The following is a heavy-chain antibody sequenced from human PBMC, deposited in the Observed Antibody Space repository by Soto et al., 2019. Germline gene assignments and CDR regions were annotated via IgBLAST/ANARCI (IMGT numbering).Heavy chain of an antibody. D-gene: IGHD3-10*01. Sequence: PSETLSLTCGVYGGSFRNYYWIWVRQPPGKGLEWIGEVNHSGEATYNPSLQSRVTISLDTSNNHFSLKMTSLTAADTALYFCTREERFPRYWFDPWGQGNQVTVSS. J-gene: IGHJ5*02. V-gene: IGHV4-34*01. CDR1: GGSFRNYY. CDR2: VNHSGEA. CDR3: TREERFPRYWFDP.